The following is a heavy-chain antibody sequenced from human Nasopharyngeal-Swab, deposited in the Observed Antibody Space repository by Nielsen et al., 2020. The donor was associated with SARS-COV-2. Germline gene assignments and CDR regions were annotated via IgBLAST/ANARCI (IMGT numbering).Heavy chain of an antibody. J-gene: IGHJ4*02. CDR3: ARQALGRDGYINPDY. CDR1: GYRFTSYW. D-gene: IGHD5-24*01. V-gene: IGHV5-51*01. Sequence: GVSLKPSRKRSGYRFTSYWIGWVRQMQGKDLEWMVIIYTGDSDTRYSPSFQGHVTTSADKCISTAYLQWSSLKASDTAMYYCARQALGRDGYINPDYWGQGTLVTVSS. CDR2: IYTGDSDT.